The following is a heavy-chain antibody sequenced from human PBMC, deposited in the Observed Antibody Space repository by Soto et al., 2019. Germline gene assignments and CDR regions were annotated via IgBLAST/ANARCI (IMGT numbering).Heavy chain of an antibody. V-gene: IGHV3-21*01. CDR3: ARDAPPLRYFDWLLL. CDR2: ISSSSSYI. D-gene: IGHD3-9*01. J-gene: IGHJ4*02. CDR1: GFTFSSYS. Sequence: GGSLRLSCAASGFTFSSYSMNWVRQAPGKGLEWVSSISSSSSYIYYADSVKGRFTISRDNAKNSLYLQMNSLRAEDTAVYYCARDAPPLRYFDWLLLWGQGTLVTVSS.